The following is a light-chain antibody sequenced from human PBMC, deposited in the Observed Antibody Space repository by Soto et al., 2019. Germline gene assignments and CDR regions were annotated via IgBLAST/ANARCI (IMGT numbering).Light chain of an antibody. CDR2: GAS. Sequence: DIVLTQSPGTRSLSPGERATLSCRASQSVSSNLAWYQQKPGQAPRLLIYGASTRATGIPARFSGSGSGTDFTLTISRLENEDFAVYYCQQYGSSTLTFGGGTKVDIK. CDR3: QQYGSSTLT. V-gene: IGKV3-20*01. CDR1: QSVSSN. J-gene: IGKJ4*01.